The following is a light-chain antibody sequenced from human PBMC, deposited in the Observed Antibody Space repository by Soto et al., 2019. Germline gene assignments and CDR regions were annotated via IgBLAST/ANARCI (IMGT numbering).Light chain of an antibody. CDR1: QGIDNY. CDR2: AAS. CDR3: QKCKVAPFT. V-gene: IGKV1-27*01. Sequence: DIQMTQSPSSLSASVGDRVTITCRASQGIDNYLAWYQQKPGKAPKLLIYAASTLQSGVPSRFTGSGSGTDFTLNISSLQPEDAATYYCQKCKVAPFTFGGGTKVEIK. J-gene: IGKJ4*01.